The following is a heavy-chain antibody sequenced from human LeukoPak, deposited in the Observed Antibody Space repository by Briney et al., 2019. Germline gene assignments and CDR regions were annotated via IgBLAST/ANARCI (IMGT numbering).Heavy chain of an antibody. V-gene: IGHV3-7*01. CDR3: ARDKHLLDY. CDR2: IKQDGSEK. J-gene: IGHJ4*02. CDR1: GFTFNSYW. Sequence: GGSLTLSCAASGFTFNSYWMSWVRQAPGKGLEWVANIKQDGSEKYYVDSVKGRFTISRDNAKNSLYLQMNSLRAEDTAVYYCARDKHLLDYWGQGTLVTVSS.